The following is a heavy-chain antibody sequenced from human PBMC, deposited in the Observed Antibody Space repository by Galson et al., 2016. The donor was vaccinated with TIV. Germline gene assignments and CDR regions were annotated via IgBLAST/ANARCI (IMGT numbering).Heavy chain of an antibody. CDR3: SREKYSGFGF. V-gene: IGHV1-46*01. CDR2: LSPSGVTT. CDR1: GYIFTTYY. J-gene: IGHJ4*02. Sequence: SVKVSCKASGYIFTTYYIHWVRQAPGQGLEWMGMLSPSGVTTSYAEKFQDRVTMSMDTSTSTFYMELSSLTSEDTAIYYCSREKYSGFGFWGQGTLVTVSS. D-gene: IGHD5-12*01.